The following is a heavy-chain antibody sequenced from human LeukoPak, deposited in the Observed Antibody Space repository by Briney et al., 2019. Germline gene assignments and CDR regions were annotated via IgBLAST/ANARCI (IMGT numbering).Heavy chain of an antibody. V-gene: IGHV1-18*01. D-gene: IGHD3-9*01. J-gene: IGHJ4*02. Sequence: ASVKVSCKASGYTFTNYGVSWVRQAPGQGLEWMGWISAYNGNTNYAQKPQGRVTMTTDTSTNTAYMELRSLRSDDTAVYYCARVDPYDILSISDYWGQGTLVTASS. CDR2: ISAYNGNT. CDR1: GYTFTNYG. CDR3: ARVDPYDILSISDY.